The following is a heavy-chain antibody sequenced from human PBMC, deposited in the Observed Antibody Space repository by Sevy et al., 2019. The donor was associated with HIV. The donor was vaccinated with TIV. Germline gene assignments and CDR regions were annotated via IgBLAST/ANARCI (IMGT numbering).Heavy chain of an antibody. CDR2: INHSGST. Sequence: SETLSLTCAVHGGSFSGYYWNWIRQPPGKGLEWIGEINHSGSTNYNPSLKSRVTISVDTSKNQFSLKLSSVTAADTAIYYCARGGPNQHQLDYFDYWGQGTLVTVSS. V-gene: IGHV4-34*01. D-gene: IGHD1-1*01. CDR3: ARGGPNQHQLDYFDY. J-gene: IGHJ4*02. CDR1: GGSFSGYY.